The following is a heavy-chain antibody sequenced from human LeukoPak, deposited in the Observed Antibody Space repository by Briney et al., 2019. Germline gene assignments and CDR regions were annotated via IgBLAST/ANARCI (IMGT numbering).Heavy chain of an antibody. Sequence: GGSLRLSCAASGFTFSSYGMHWVRQAPGKGLEWVAVIWYDGSNEYYADSVKGRFTISRDNSKNTLYLQMNSLRAEDTAVYYCAKRNRGGYNSHYYYYMDVWGKGTTVTVSS. CDR1: GFTFSSYG. J-gene: IGHJ6*03. V-gene: IGHV3-33*06. CDR2: IWYDGSNE. CDR3: AKRNRGGYNSHYYYYMDV. D-gene: IGHD5-24*01.